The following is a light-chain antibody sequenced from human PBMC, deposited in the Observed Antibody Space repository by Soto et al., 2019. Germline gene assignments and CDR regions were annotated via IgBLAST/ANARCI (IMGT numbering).Light chain of an antibody. Sequence: EIVLTQSPATLSLSPGERATISCRASQSVSSYLAWYQQKPGQAPRLLIYDASNRAPGIPARFSGSGSGTDLTLTISSLESEDFAVYYCQQRSNWPLAFGGGTKVEIK. J-gene: IGKJ4*01. V-gene: IGKV3-11*01. CDR2: DAS. CDR3: QQRSNWPLA. CDR1: QSVSSY.